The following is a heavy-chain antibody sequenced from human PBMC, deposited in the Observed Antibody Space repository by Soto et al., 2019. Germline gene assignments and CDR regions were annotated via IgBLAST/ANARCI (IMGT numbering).Heavy chain of an antibody. CDR1: GDSVSSNSAA. CDR3: ARVNWNLGYYGMDV. D-gene: IGHD1-7*01. V-gene: IGHV6-1*01. CDR2: TYCRSKWYN. J-gene: IGHJ6*02. Sequence: SQTLSLTCAISGDSVSSNSAARNWIRQSPSRGLEWLGRTYCRSKWYNDYAVSVKSRITINPDTSKNQFSLQLNSVTPEDTAVYYCARVNWNLGYYGMDVWGQGTTVTVSS.